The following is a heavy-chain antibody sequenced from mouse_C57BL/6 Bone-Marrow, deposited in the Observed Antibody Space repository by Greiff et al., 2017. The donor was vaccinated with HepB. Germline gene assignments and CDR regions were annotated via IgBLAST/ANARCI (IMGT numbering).Heavy chain of an antibody. CDR3: AIPAYYYGSSYWFAY. CDR2: IHPSDSDT. CDR1: GYTFTSYW. J-gene: IGHJ3*01. V-gene: IGHV1-74*01. Sequence: QVQLQQSGAELVKPGASVKVSCKASGYTFTSYWMHWVKQRPGQGLEWIGRIHPSDSDTNYNQKFKGKATLTVDKSSSTAYMQLSSLTSEDSAVYYCAIPAYYYGSSYWFAYWGQGTLVTVSA. D-gene: IGHD1-1*01.